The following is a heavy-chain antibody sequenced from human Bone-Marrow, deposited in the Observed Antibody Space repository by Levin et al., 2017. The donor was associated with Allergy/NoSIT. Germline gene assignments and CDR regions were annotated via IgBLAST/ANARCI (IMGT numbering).Heavy chain of an antibody. V-gene: IGHV3-74*01. CDR1: GFTFSSYW. CDR2: INSDGSST. CDR3: ARGFGTAPP. J-gene: IGHJ3*01. Sequence: LSLTCAASGFTFSSYWMHWVRQAPGKGLVWVSRINSDGSSTSYADSVKGRFTISRDNAKNTLYLQMNSLRAEDTAVYYCARGFGTAPPWGQGTMVTVSS. D-gene: IGHD5-18*01.